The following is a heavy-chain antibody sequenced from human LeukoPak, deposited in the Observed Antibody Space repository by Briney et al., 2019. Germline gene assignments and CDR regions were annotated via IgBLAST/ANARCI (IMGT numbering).Heavy chain of an antibody. CDR1: GFTFSSYS. V-gene: IGHV3-21*01. Sequence: GGSLRLSCAPSGFTFSSYSMNWLRQAPGKGLEWVSSMNSSSYKYYPNSGKGRFTIPRDNAKNSQYLQMNSLRAEDTAVYYCARDRYGDYLFDYWGQGTLVSVSS. CDR3: ARDRYGDYLFDY. CDR2: MNSSSYK. D-gene: IGHD4-17*01. J-gene: IGHJ4*02.